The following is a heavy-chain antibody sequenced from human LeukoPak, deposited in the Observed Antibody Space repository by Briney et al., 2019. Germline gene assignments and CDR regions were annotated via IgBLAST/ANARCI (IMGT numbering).Heavy chain of an antibody. D-gene: IGHD3-10*01. Sequence: PGGSLRLSCAASGFTFSSYSMNWVRQAPGKGLEWVSYISIDSSTIYYADSVKGRFTISRDNSKNTLYLQMNSLRAEDTAVYYCARKGIPQTGRITMVRGVPYAEYFQHWGQGTLVTVSS. CDR3: ARKGIPQTGRITMVRGVPYAEYFQH. J-gene: IGHJ1*01. V-gene: IGHV3-48*01. CDR2: ISIDSSTI. CDR1: GFTFSSYS.